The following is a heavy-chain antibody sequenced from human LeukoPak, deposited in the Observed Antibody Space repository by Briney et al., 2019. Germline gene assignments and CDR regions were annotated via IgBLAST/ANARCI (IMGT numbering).Heavy chain of an antibody. CDR1: GFTFSTYW. V-gene: IGHV3-74*03. D-gene: IGHD3-9*01. Sequence: GGSLRLSCAASGFTFSTYWMHWLRQAPGKGLVWVARVSPEGSRTTYADSVKGRFTISRDNDRNTLYLQMNSLRVEDTAVYYCARDLDWLLFDYWGQGTLATVSS. CDR3: ARDLDWLLFDY. J-gene: IGHJ4*02. CDR2: VSPEGSRT.